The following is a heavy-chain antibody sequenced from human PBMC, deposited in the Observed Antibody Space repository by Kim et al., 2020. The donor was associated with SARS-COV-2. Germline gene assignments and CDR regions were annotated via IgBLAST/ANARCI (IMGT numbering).Heavy chain of an antibody. J-gene: IGHJ6*03. CDR3: AREWDYYYYMDV. CDR2: FYPSGRS. V-gene: IGHV4-4*02. Sequence: SETLSLTCAVSGDSITSRNWWSWVRQTPGKGLEWIGEFYPSGRSNYNPSLESRVTISVDKSNNHFSLRLTSVTAADTAVYYSAREWDYYYYMDVWGKGTT. CDR1: GDSITSRNW. D-gene: IGHD1-26*01.